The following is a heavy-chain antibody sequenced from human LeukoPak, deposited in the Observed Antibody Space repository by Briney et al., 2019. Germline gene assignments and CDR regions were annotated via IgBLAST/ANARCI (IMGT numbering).Heavy chain of an antibody. J-gene: IGHJ4*02. CDR3: ARGSQSLGYCSGGSCRAKIFDY. V-gene: IGHV4-34*01. Sequence: PSETLSLTCAVYGGSFSGYYWSWIRQPPGKGLEWIGEINYSGSNNYNPSLKSRVTISVGTSKNQFSLKLSSVTAADTAVYYCARGSQSLGYCSGGSCRAKIFDYWGQGTLVTVSS. CDR2: INYSGSN. D-gene: IGHD2-15*01. CDR1: GGSFSGYY.